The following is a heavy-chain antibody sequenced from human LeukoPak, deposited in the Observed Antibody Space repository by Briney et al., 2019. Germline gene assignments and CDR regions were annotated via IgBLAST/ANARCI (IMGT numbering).Heavy chain of an antibody. CDR2: ISPDGSQT. Sequence: GSSLRLSCAASGFTFSTYGMHWVRQAPGKGLEWVAVISPDGSQTHYADSVKGRFTISRDNSKNRLYLQMNSLRAEDTAIYYCATRPPSETYYGVLDYXXXGTLVTVSS. CDR3: ATRPPSETYYGVLDY. CDR1: GFTFSTYG. D-gene: IGHD4-17*01. J-gene: IGHJ4*02. V-gene: IGHV3-30*03.